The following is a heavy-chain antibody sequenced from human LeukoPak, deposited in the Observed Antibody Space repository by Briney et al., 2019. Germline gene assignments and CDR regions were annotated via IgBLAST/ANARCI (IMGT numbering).Heavy chain of an antibody. Sequence: PSETLSLTCTVSGGSLSSDYWSWIRQPPTKGLEWIGYVYYSGSTNYNPSLKSRVTISVDTSKNQFSLKLSSVTAADTAVYYCARFVYRSWYDRAFDIWGQGTMVTVSS. CDR1: GGSLSSDY. CDR2: VYYSGST. V-gene: IGHV4-59*01. D-gene: IGHD6-13*01. J-gene: IGHJ3*02. CDR3: ARFVYRSWYDRAFDI.